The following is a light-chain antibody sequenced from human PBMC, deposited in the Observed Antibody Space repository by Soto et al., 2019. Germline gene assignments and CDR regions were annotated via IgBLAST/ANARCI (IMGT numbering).Light chain of an antibody. Sequence: DIVLTQSPGTLSLSPGERATLSCRASQSVSSSYLAWFQQKPGQAPRLLIYGASSRATGIPDRFIGSGSGTDFTLTISRLEPEDFAVYYCQHYGSSPRAFGPGTKVDIK. CDR1: QSVSSSY. CDR3: QHYGSSPRA. J-gene: IGKJ3*01. V-gene: IGKV3-20*01. CDR2: GAS.